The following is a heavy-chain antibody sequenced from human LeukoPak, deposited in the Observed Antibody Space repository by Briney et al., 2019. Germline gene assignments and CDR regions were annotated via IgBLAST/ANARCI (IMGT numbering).Heavy chain of an antibody. D-gene: IGHD6-19*01. Sequence: GRSLRLSCAASGFTFSSYAMHWVRQAPGKGLEWVAVISYDGSNKYYADSVKGRFTISRDNSKNTLYLQMNSLRAEDTAVYYCARCPGEYSSGWYGDYWGQGTLVTVSS. CDR2: ISYDGSNK. V-gene: IGHV3-30*04. J-gene: IGHJ4*02. CDR1: GFTFSSYA. CDR3: ARCPGEYSSGWYGDY.